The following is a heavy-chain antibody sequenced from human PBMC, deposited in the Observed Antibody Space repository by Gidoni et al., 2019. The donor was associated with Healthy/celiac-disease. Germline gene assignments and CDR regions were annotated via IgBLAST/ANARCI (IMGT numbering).Heavy chain of an antibody. CDR3: ARGKEWILGNPLDY. J-gene: IGHJ4*02. D-gene: IGHD5-18*01. V-gene: IGHV3-7*01. Sequence: EVQLVESGGGLVQHGGSLRLSCAASGFTFSRYWMSWVRQPPGKGLEWVANIKQDGSEKYYVDSVKGRFTISRDNAKNSLYLQMNSLRAEDTAVYYCARGKEWILGNPLDYWGQGTLVTVSS. CDR1: GFTFSRYW. CDR2: IKQDGSEK.